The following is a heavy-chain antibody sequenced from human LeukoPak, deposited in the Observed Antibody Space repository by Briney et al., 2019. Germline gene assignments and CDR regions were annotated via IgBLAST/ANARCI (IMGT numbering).Heavy chain of an antibody. CDR3: AIAGGGSDAFDI. Sequence: GASVKVSCKASGYTFTAYYIHWVRQAPGQGLEWMGRINPNSGGTSYAQKFQGRVTMTRDTSISTAYMELSGLRSDDTVVYYCAIAGGGSDAFDIWGQGTMVTVSS. CDR2: INPNSGGT. V-gene: IGHV1-2*05. D-gene: IGHD2-15*01. CDR1: GYTFTAYY. J-gene: IGHJ3*02.